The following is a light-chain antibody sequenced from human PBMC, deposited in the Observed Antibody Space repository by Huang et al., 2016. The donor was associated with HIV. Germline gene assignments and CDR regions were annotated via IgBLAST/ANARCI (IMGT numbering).Light chain of an antibody. Sequence: ETVMTQSPDTLSVSPGERATLSCRASQSISTNLAWYQQKPGQAPRLLIYGASTRATGIPARFSGSGFGTEFTLTISSLQSEDFAIYYCQQYDNSWTFAQGTKVEI. CDR3: QQYDNSWT. V-gene: IGKV3-15*01. J-gene: IGKJ1*01. CDR1: QSISTN. CDR2: GAS.